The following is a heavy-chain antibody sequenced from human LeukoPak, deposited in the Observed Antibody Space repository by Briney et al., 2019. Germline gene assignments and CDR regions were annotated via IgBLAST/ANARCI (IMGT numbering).Heavy chain of an antibody. V-gene: IGHV4-34*09. CDR1: GGSFSGYY. J-gene: IGHJ6*02. D-gene: IGHD1-26*01. CDR3: ARDQYSHYGMDV. Sequence: PSETLSLTCAVYGGSFSGYYWSWIRQPPGKGLEWIGYIYYSGSTYYNPSLKSRVTISVDTSKNQFSLKLSSVTAADTAVYYCARDQYSHYGMDVWGQGTTVTVSS. CDR2: IYYSGST.